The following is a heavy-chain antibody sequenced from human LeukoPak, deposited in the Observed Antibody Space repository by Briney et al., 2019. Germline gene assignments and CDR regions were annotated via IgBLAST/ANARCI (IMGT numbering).Heavy chain of an antibody. V-gene: IGHV1-46*01. CDR3: ARAGGDSISWYVDY. Sequence: ASVKVSCKASGYTFSSHYMHWVRQAPGQGLEWMGIINPRSGSTSYAQKFQRRVTMTRDSSTSTVYLELSSLRSEDTAVYYCARAGGDSISWYVDYWGQGTLVTVSS. J-gene: IGHJ4*02. CDR1: GYTFSSHY. D-gene: IGHD6-13*01. CDR2: INPRSGST.